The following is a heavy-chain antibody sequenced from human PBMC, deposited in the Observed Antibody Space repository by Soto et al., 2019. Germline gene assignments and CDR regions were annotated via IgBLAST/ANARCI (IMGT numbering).Heavy chain of an antibody. CDR2: ISTQSGTT. CDR1: GYTFTNYA. D-gene: IGHD5-12*01. CDR3: ARGGYKDS. V-gene: IGHV1-18*01. Sequence: QVQLVQSGVEVKKPRASMKISCRTSGYTFTNYAINWVRQAPGQGLEWVAWISTQSGTTKYGQRLQGRVTVTTDTSTSTAYMELRNLRSDDTALYYCARGGYKDSWGQGTLVTVSS. J-gene: IGHJ4*02.